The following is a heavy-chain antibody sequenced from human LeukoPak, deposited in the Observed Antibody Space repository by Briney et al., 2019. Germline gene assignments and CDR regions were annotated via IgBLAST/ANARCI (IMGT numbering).Heavy chain of an antibody. CDR3: AKGPVVSGYFQH. Sequence: GGSLRLSCAGSGFTFGSYSMNWVRHAPGKGLEWVSCIGHTGSITDYADSVKGRFTISRDNAKNTLYLQMNSLRAEDTAVYYCAKGPVVSGYFQHWGQGTLVTVSS. V-gene: IGHV3-48*04. CDR2: IGHTGSIT. D-gene: IGHD2-15*01. J-gene: IGHJ1*01. CDR1: GFTFGSYS.